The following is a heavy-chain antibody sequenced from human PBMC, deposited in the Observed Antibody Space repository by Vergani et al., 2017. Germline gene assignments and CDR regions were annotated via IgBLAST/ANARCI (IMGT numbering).Heavy chain of an antibody. CDR3: ARDSSRYSSSWYREYDY. V-gene: IGHV3-20*01. J-gene: IGHJ4*02. CDR2: INWNGGST. CDR1: GFTFDDYG. D-gene: IGHD6-13*01. Sequence: VQLVESGGGVVQPGRSLRLSCAASGFTFDDYGMSWVRHAPGKGLEWVSGINWNGGSTGYADSVKGRFTISRDNAKNSLYLQMNSLRAEDTALYHCARDSSRYSSSWYREYDYWGQGTLVTVSS.